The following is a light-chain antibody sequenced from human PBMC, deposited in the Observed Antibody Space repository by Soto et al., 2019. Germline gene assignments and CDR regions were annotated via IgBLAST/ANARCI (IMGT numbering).Light chain of an antibody. CDR1: QSIAGY. CDR3: QQRSNWPPIT. V-gene: IGKV3-11*01. J-gene: IGKJ5*01. Sequence: EIVLTQSPATLSLSPGERATLSCRASQSIAGYLAWYQKTPGQAPRLLIYDTSNRVTGVPARFSGSGSGTDFTLSISSLGPEDFAVYYCQQRSNWPPITFGQGTRLEIK. CDR2: DTS.